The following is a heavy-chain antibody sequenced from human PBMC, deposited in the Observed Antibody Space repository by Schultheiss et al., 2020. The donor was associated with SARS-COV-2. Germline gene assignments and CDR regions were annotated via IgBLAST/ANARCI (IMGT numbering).Heavy chain of an antibody. CDR3: ARDLWFGELLYYYYYYGMDV. CDR2: IWYDGSNK. Sequence: GGSLRLSCAASGFTFSSYAMHWVRQAPGKGLEWVAVIWYDGSNKYYADSVRGRFTISRDNSRNTLYLQMNSLRAEDTAVYYCARDLWFGELLYYYYYYGMDVWGQGTTVTVSS. D-gene: IGHD3-10*01. J-gene: IGHJ6*02. CDR1: GFTFSSYA. V-gene: IGHV3-33*08.